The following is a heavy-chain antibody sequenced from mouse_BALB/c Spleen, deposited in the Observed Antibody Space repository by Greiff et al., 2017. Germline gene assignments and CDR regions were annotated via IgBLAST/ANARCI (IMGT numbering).Heavy chain of an antibody. CDR1: GYTFTDYY. Sequence: QVQLQQSGAELARPGASVKLSCKASGYTFTDYYINWVKQRTGQGLEWIGEIYPGSGNTYYNEKFKGKATLTADKSSSTAYMQLSSLTSEDSAVYFCARSDGRSSWFAYWGQGTLVTVSA. CDR2: IYPGSGNT. CDR3: ARSDGRSSWFAY. D-gene: IGHD1-1*01. V-gene: IGHV1-77*01. J-gene: IGHJ3*01.